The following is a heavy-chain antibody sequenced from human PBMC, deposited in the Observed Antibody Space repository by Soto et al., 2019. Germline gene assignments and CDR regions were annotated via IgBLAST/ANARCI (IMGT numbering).Heavy chain of an antibody. CDR2: INHSGST. Sequence: PSETLSLTCAVYGGSFSGYYWTWIRQPPGKGLEWIGEINHSGSTNYIPSLKSRITVSVDTSKNQFSLNLTSVTAADTAVYYCTRGWSYGFSNSWGQGILVTVSS. V-gene: IGHV4-34*01. CDR1: GGSFSGYY. CDR3: TRGWSYGFSNS. J-gene: IGHJ4*02. D-gene: IGHD5-18*01.